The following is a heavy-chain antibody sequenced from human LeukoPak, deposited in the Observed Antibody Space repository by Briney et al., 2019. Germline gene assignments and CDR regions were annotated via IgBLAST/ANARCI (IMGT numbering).Heavy chain of an antibody. CDR1: GYTFTSYY. D-gene: IGHD3-10*01. Sequence: GASVKVSCKASGYTFTSYYMHWVRQAPGQGLEWMGIINPSGGSTSYAQKFQGRVTMTRDMSTSTVYMELSSLRSDDTAVYYCARWHSARDDAFDIWGQGTMVTVSS. CDR2: INPSGGST. V-gene: IGHV1-46*01. CDR3: ARWHSARDDAFDI. J-gene: IGHJ3*02.